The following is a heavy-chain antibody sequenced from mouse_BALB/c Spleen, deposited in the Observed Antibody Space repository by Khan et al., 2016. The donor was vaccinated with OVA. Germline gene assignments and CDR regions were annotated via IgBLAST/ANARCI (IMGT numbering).Heavy chain of an antibody. CDR1: GYTFTSYG. CDR3: ARPPYFSYTLDY. V-gene: IGHV9-3-1*01. CDR2: INTYTGEP. Sequence: QIQLVQSGPELKKPGETVKISCKASGYTFTSYGMNWVKQSPGKALRWMGWINTYTGEPTYTDDFKGRFAFSLETSASTAYLQINNLKNEDTATYFGARPPYFSYTLDYWGQGTSVTVPS. J-gene: IGHJ4*01. D-gene: IGHD2-10*01.